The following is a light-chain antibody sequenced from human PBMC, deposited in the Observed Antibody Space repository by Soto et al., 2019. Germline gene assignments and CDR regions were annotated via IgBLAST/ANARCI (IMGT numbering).Light chain of an antibody. CDR2: GAS. CDR3: QKYGNPPQT. CDR1: QSVRSSY. V-gene: IGKV3-20*01. J-gene: IGKJ1*01. Sequence: ETVLTQSPGTLSLTPGERVTLSCRASQSVRSSYLAWYQQKPGQAPRLLIYGASGRATGIPDRFSGSGSGTDFPLTLSRLEPEDFAVYYCQKYGNPPQTFGQGTEVEIK.